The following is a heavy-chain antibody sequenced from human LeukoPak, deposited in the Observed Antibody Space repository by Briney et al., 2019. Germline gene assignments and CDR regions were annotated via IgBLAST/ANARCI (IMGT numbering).Heavy chain of an antibody. V-gene: IGHV3-33*06. CDR1: GFTFSSYG. CDR2: IWYDGSNK. D-gene: IGHD3-3*01. CDR3: AKAFLTYYDFWSGYYPDY. Sequence: GGSLRLSCAASGFTFSSYGMHWVRQAPGKGLEWVAVIWYDGSNKYYADSVKGRFTISRDNSKNTLYLQMNSLRAEDTAVYYCAKAFLTYYDFWSGYYPDYWDQGTLVTVSS. J-gene: IGHJ4*02.